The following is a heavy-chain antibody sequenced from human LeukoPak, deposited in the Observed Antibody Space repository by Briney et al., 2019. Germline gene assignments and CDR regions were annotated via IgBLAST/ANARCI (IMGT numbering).Heavy chain of an antibody. V-gene: IGHV3-53*01. D-gene: IGHD6-19*01. J-gene: IGHJ4*02. CDR2: IYSGGSA. CDR1: GSTVSSNY. CDR3: ARMALYSSGPRERRFDY. Sequence: GGSLRLSCAASGSTVSSNYMSWVRQAPGKGLEWVSVIYSGGSAYYADSVKGRFTISRDNSRNTLYLQMNSLRAEDTAVYYCARMALYSSGPRERRFDYWGQGTLVTVSS.